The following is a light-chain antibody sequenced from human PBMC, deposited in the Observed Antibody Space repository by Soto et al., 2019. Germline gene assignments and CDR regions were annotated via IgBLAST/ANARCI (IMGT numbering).Light chain of an antibody. V-gene: IGKV3-11*01. CDR3: QQRSNWPLT. J-gene: IGKJ4*01. CDR2: GAS. Sequence: EIVLTQSPGSLSLSPGQRATLSCRASQSVDTTFFAWYQKKPGQAPRLLIYGASKRATGIPDRFSGSGSGTDFTLTISSLEPEDFAVYYCQQRSNWPLTFGGGTKVEIK. CDR1: QSVDTTF.